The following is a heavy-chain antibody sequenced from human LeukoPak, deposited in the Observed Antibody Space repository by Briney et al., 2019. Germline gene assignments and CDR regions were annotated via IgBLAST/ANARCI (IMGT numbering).Heavy chain of an antibody. CDR3: AKAATGVLWFGEFEFDY. Sequence: PGGSLRLSCAASGFTFSSYAMSWVRQAPGKGLEWVSAISGSGGSTYYADSVKGRFTISRDNSKNTLYLQMNSLRAEDTAVDYCAKAATGVLWFGEFEFDYWGQGTLVTVSS. V-gene: IGHV3-23*01. CDR2: ISGSGGST. J-gene: IGHJ4*02. CDR1: GFTFSSYA. D-gene: IGHD3-10*01.